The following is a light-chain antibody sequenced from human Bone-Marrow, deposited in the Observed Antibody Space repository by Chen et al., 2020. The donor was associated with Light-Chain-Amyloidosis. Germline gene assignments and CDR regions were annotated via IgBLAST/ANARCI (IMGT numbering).Light chain of an antibody. J-gene: IGLJ2*01. Sequence: QSALTQPPSASGSPGQSVTISCTGTSNDVGAYNCVSWYQQHPGKAPQLIIYEVSKRPSGVPHCFAGSKSGNPASLTVSGLQAEDEADYYCISCGGSNNFVIFGGGTKLTVL. CDR1: SNDVGAYNC. V-gene: IGLV2-8*01. CDR3: ISCGGSNNFVI. CDR2: EVS.